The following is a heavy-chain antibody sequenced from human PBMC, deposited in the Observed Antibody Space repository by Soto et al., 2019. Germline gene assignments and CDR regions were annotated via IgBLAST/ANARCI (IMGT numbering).Heavy chain of an antibody. J-gene: IGHJ6*02. CDR1: GYTFTSFG. V-gene: IGHV1-18*01. D-gene: IGHD6-13*01. Sequence: ASVKVSCKASGYTFTSFGISWVRQAPGQGLEWMRWISAYNGNTNYAQKLQGRVTMTTDTSTSTAYMELRSLRSDDTAVYDCARGIAAATPTGYYGMDVWGQGTTVTVSS. CDR3: ARGIAAATPTGYYGMDV. CDR2: ISAYNGNT.